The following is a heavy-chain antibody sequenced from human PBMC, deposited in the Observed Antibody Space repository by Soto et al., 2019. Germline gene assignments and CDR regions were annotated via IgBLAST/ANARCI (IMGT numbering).Heavy chain of an antibody. D-gene: IGHD6-13*01. J-gene: IGHJ4*02. CDR3: ARVAVVTAAGTSDY. CDR2: ISGTSDSI. Sequence: GGSLRLSCAASGFTFSDYYMSWIRQVPGKGLEWVAYISGTSDSIPYADSVKGRFTISRDNARNSLYLQMNSLRAEDTAVYYCARVAVVTAAGTSDYWGQGTLVTVSS. V-gene: IGHV3-11*06. CDR1: GFTFSDYY.